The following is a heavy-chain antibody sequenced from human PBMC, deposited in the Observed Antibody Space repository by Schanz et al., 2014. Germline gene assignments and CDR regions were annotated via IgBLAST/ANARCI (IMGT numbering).Heavy chain of an antibody. CDR1: GFTFSSYS. CDR3: AKRCSSTSCSHGAFDI. V-gene: IGHV3-66*01. D-gene: IGHD2-2*01. J-gene: IGHJ3*02. CDR2: IYSDGRT. Sequence: EVQLVESGGGLVKPGGSLRLSCAASGFTFSSYSLAWVRQAPGKGLEWVSVIYSDGRTYYGDSVKGRFTISRDNSKNTLYLQMNSLRDEDTAMYYCAKRCSSTSCSHGAFDIWGQGTMVTVSS.